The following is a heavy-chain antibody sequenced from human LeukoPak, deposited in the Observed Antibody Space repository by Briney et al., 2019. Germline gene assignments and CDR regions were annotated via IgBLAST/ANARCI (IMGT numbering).Heavy chain of an antibody. J-gene: IGHJ4*02. CDR3: AKFHTVTTTY. Sequence: GGSLRLSCAASGLTFSSYGMHWVRQAPGKGLEWLALMSYDGSNNYYADSVKGRFTISRDNSKNTLYVQMNSLRAEDTAVYYCAKFHTVTTTYWGQGTLVTVSS. CDR1: GLTFSSYG. V-gene: IGHV3-30*18. D-gene: IGHD4-11*01. CDR2: MSYDGSNN.